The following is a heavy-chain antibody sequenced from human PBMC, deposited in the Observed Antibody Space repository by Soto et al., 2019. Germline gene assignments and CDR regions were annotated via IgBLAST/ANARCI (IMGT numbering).Heavy chain of an antibody. CDR3: ATYLYYDSSGPRPDYYNMDA. J-gene: IGHJ6*04. V-gene: IGHV3-30*03. CDR2: ISYDGSNK. CDR1: GLTFSSYG. D-gene: IGHD3-22*01. Sequence: QVQLVESGGGVVQPGRSLRLSCAASGLTFSSYGMHWVRQAPGKGLEWVAVISYDGSNKYYADSVKGRFTISRDYSKNTMFLQMHSLRAEDTALYYGATYLYYDSSGPRPDYYNMDAWGEGPTVTVSS.